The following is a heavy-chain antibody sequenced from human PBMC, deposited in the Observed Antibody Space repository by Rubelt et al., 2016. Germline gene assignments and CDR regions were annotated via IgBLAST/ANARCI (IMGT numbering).Heavy chain of an antibody. J-gene: IGHJ3*02. D-gene: IGHD2-2*02. Sequence: EVQLVESGGGLVQPGGSLRLSCAASGFTFSSYWMSWVRQAPGKGLEWVANIKQAGSEKYCVDSVKGRFTISRDNAKNSLYLQMNSLRAGDTAVYYCARGKCSSTSCYRIDAFDIWGQGTMVTVSS. CDR2: IKQAGSEK. CDR1: GFTFSSYW. V-gene: IGHV3-7*01. CDR3: ARGKCSSTSCYRIDAFDI.